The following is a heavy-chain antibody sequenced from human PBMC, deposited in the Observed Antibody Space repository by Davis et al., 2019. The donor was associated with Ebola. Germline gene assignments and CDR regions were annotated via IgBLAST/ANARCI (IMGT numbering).Heavy chain of an antibody. J-gene: IGHJ4*02. CDR1: GFTVSSNY. CDR3: ARGGDYAKVGY. CDR2: VHPAGDT. D-gene: IGHD4-17*01. Sequence: GGSLRLSCAASGFTVSSNYMSWVRQAPGKCLEWVSFVHPAGDTFYADSVKGRFVISRDISKNTVTLEMNGLSAEDTAVYYCARGGDYAKVGYWGQGTLVTVSS. V-gene: IGHV3-66*01.